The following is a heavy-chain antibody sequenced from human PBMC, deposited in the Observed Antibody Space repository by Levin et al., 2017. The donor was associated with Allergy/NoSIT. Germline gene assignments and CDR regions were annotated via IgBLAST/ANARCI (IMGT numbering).Heavy chain of an antibody. CDR2: INPNSGGT. CDR1: GYTFTGYY. CDR3: ARSFTTMIVVVITGWFDP. D-gene: IGHD3-22*01. J-gene: IGHJ5*02. Sequence: ASVKVSCKASGYTFTGYYMHWVRQAPGQGLEWMGWINPNSGGTNYAQKFQGRVTMTRDTSISTAYMELSRLRSDDTAVYYCARSFTTMIVVVITGWFDPWGQGTLVTVSS. V-gene: IGHV1-2*02.